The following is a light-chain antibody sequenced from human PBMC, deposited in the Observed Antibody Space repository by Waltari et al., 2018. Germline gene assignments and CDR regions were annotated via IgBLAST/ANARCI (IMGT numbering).Light chain of an antibody. CDR2: EAS. J-gene: IGKJ2*01. V-gene: IGKV5-2*01. CDR1: QNIDDD. CDR3: MQATQFPYT. Sequence: ETTLTQSPAFMSATPGDKVIISCKASQNIDDDMNWYQQRPGEAAIFIIQEASTLVPGVPSRFSGSGAGTDFTLKISRVEAEDVGVYYCMQATQFPYTFGQGTKLEIK.